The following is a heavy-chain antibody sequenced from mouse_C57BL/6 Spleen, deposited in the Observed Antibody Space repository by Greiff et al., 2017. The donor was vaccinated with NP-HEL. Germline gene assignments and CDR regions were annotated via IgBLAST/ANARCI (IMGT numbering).Heavy chain of an antibody. CDR2: IWSGGST. V-gene: IGHV2-2*01. D-gene: IGHD3-1*01. CDR3: ARNAPSWVYAMDY. J-gene: IGHJ4*01. CDR1: GFSLTSYG. Sequence: VKLVESGPGLVQPSQSLSITCTVSGFSLTSYGVHWVRQSPGKGLEWLGVIWSGGSTDYNAAFISRLSISKDNSKSQVFFKMNSLQADDTAIYYCARNAPSWVYAMDYWGQGTSVTVSS.